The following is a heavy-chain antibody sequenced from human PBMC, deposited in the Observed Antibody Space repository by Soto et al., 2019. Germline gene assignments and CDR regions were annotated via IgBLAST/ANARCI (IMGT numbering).Heavy chain of an antibody. D-gene: IGHD3-10*01. CDR1: GNTLTGHF. Sequence: QLQLVQSGAEVKRPGASVRVSCKASGNTLTGHFLHWVRQARGQGLVWMGWLNSNSGGTKIAQKFQGRLAMTRDKSITTAYMELSILRSDDTAVYYCATSPGWLGEGSGGLDVWGLGATVTVSS. CDR2: LNSNSGGT. CDR3: ATSPGWLGEGSGGLDV. V-gene: IGHV1-2*02. J-gene: IGHJ6*02.